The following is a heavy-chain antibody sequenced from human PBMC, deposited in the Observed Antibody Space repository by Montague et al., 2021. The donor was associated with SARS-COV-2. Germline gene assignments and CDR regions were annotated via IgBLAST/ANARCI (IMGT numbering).Heavy chain of an antibody. D-gene: IGHD3-16*01. CDR2: IYFGGST. J-gene: IGHJ5*02. Sequence: SETLSLTCTASGGSLTSYYWSWIRQSPGKGLEWIGHIYFGGSTNYNPSLRSRVTISADTSRNQFSLKLDSVTAADTAVYYCARFLAAGGVMYNWFDTWGQGALVTVSS. CDR1: GGSLTSYY. V-gene: IGHV4-59*08. CDR3: ARFLAAGGVMYNWFDT.